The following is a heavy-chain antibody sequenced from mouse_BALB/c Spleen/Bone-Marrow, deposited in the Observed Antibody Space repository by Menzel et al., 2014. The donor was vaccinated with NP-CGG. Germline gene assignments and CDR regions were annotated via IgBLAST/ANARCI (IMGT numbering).Heavy chain of an antibody. CDR2: SRNKVNDYTT. D-gene: IGHD2-1*01. Sequence: EVHLVESGGGLVQPGGSLRLSCAPSGFTFSDFYMEWVRQPPGKRLEWIAASRNKVNDYTTEYSASVKGRFIVSRDTSQSILYLQMNALRAEDTAIYYCARAAYGNFDYWGQGTTLTVSS. CDR3: ARAAYGNFDY. CDR1: GFTFSDFY. J-gene: IGHJ2*01. V-gene: IGHV7-1*02.